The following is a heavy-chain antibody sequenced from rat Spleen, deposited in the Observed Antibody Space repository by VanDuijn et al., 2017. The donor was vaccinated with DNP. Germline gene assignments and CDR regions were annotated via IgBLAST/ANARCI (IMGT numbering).Heavy chain of an antibody. CDR3: ATHSGWFAY. D-gene: IGHD1-1*01. CDR1: GFTFSNYG. Sequence: EVQLVESGGGLVQPGRSLKLSCAASGFTFSNYGMHWIRQAPGKGLEWVASINTDGGSTYYPDSVKGRFTISRDNARNTLYLQMDSLRSEDTATYYCATHSGWFAYWGQGSPVTVSS. CDR2: INTDGGST. J-gene: IGHJ3*01. V-gene: IGHV5-19*01.